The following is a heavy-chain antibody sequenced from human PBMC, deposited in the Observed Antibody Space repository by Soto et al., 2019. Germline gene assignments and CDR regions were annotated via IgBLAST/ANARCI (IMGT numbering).Heavy chain of an antibody. D-gene: IGHD1-20*01. V-gene: IGHV1-18*04. Sequence: QVPLVQSGAEVKKPGASVKVSCKASGYTFTSYGISWVRQAPGQGLEWMGWISAYNGNTNYAQKLQGRVTMTTDTSTSTAYMELRSLRSDDTAVYYCARGFRITGTFLVSPYYYYGMDVWGQGTTVTVSS. J-gene: IGHJ6*02. CDR1: GYTFTSYG. CDR3: ARGFRITGTFLVSPYYYYGMDV. CDR2: ISAYNGNT.